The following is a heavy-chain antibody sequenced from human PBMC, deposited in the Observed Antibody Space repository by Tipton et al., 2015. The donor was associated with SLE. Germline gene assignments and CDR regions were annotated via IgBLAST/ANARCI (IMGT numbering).Heavy chain of an antibody. CDR3: VRIIRADWYFDL. D-gene: IGHD6-25*01. CDR2: ISSSGST. V-gene: IGHV4-39*07. J-gene: IGHJ2*01. Sequence: TLSLTCNVSGASFRTTSHFWGWIRQPQGRGLEWIGSISSSGSTYYNPSLKSRVTISLDTSTNQFSLRLTSVTAADTAEYYCVRIIRADWYFDLWGRGTLVTVSS. CDR1: GASFRTTSHF.